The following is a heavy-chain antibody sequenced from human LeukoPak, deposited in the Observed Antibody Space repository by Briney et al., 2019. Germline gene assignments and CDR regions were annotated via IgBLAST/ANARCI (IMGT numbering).Heavy chain of an antibody. CDR2: ISYDGSNK. D-gene: IGHD4-17*01. V-gene: IGHV3-30-3*01. CDR1: GFTFSSYA. Sequence: PGGSLRLSCAASGFTFSSYAMHWVRQAPGKGLEWVAVISYDGSNKYYADSVKGRFTISRDNSKNTLYLQMNSLRAEDTAVYYCARDSNYGDYGGGEAFDIWGQGTMVTVSS. CDR3: ARDSNYGDYGGGEAFDI. J-gene: IGHJ3*02.